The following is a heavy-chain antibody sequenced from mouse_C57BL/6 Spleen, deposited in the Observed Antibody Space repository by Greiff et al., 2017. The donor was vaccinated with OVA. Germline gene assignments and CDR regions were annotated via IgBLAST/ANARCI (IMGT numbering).Heavy chain of an antibody. CDR2: ISSGSSTI. CDR3: ARRITTAQAWFAY. J-gene: IGHJ3*01. D-gene: IGHD1-2*01. V-gene: IGHV5-17*01. CDR1: GFTFSDYG. Sequence: EVMLVESGGGLVKPGGSLKLSCAASGFTFSDYGMHWVRQAPEKGLEWVAYISSGSSTIYYADTVKGRFTISRDNAKNTLFLQMTSLRSEDTAMYYCARRITTAQAWFAYWGQGTLVTVSA.